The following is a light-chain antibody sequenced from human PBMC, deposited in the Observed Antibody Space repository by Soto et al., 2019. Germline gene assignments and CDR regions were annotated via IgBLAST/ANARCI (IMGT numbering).Light chain of an antibody. Sequence: EIVLTQSPGTLSLSPGERATLSCRASQSVSSSYLAWYQQKPGQAPRLLIYGASTRATGIPDRFSGSGSGTDFTHTISRLEPEDFAVYYCQHYGSSIFSFGPGTKVDIK. J-gene: IGKJ3*01. CDR2: GAS. CDR3: QHYGSSIFS. V-gene: IGKV3-20*01. CDR1: QSVSSSY.